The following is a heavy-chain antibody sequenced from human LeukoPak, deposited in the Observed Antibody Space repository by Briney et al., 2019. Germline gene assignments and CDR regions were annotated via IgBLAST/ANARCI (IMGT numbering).Heavy chain of an antibody. Sequence: TSETLSLTCTVSGGSVSSGSYYWSWIRQPPGKGLEWIGYIYYSGSTNYNPSLKSRVTISVDTSKNQFSLKLSSVTAADTAVYYCASSYGDYDYWGQGTLVTASS. J-gene: IGHJ4*02. D-gene: IGHD4-17*01. CDR2: IYYSGST. V-gene: IGHV4-61*01. CDR1: GGSVSSGSYY. CDR3: ASSYGDYDY.